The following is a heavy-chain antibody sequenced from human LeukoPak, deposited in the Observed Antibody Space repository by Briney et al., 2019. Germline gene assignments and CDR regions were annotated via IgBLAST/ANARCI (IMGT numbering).Heavy chain of an antibody. D-gene: IGHD4-17*01. CDR3: ARGPGGTTDNFDY. CDR1: GGSISTTSYY. J-gene: IGHJ4*02. V-gene: IGHV4-39*07. Sequence: PSETLSLICTVWGGSISTTSYYWGWIRKSPGMGLECLGYMYSRGSTFDNPSLKSRVTISVDISKNQFSLRLTSMTAADTAIYYCARGPGGTTDNFDYWGQGTLVTVSS. CDR2: MYSRGST.